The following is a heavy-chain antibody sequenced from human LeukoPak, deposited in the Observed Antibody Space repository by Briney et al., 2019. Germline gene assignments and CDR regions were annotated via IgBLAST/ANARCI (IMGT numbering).Heavy chain of an antibody. Sequence: GGSLRLSCAASGFTFSSYAMHWVRQAPGKGLEYVSAISSNGGSTYYANSVKGRFTISRDNSKNTLYLQMGSLRAEDMAVYYCARGGRLDYYYYYYMDVWGKGTTVTVSS. D-gene: IGHD1-26*01. CDR3: ARGGRLDYYYYYYMDV. CDR1: GFTFSSYA. J-gene: IGHJ6*03. V-gene: IGHV3-64*01. CDR2: ISSNGGST.